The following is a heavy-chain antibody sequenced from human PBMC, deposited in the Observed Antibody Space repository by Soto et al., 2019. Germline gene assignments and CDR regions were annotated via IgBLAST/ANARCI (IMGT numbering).Heavy chain of an antibody. CDR1: GFTFSNAW. D-gene: IGHD3-10*01. V-gene: IGHV3-15*01. CDR2: IKSKTDGGTT. J-gene: IGHJ4*02. Sequence: EVQLVESGGGLVKPGGSLRLSCAASGFTFSNAWMSWVRQAPGKGLEWVGRIKSKTDGGTTGYAAPVKGRFTISRDDSKNTLYLQMNSLKTEDTAVYYCTTLHITMVRGPTPLDYWGQGTLVTVSS. CDR3: TTLHITMVRGPTPLDY.